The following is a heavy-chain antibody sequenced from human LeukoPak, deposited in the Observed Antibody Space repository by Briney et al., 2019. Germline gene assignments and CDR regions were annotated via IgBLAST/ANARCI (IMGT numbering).Heavy chain of an antibody. Sequence: PSETLSLTCTVSGGSMTSGDYYYIWIRQPPGKGLVWIGFTYNSGSPYYISSLKSRLTISLDTSKNDVSLKLSAGTAADTAVYYCARATSSYHWYFDLWGRGTLVRVSS. CDR1: GGSMTSGDYY. V-gene: IGHV4-30-4*08. CDR2: TYNSGSP. CDR3: ARATSSYHWYFDL. J-gene: IGHJ2*01. D-gene: IGHD3-10*01.